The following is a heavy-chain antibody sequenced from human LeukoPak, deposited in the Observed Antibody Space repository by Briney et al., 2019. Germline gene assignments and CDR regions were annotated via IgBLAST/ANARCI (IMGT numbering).Heavy chain of an antibody. V-gene: IGHV3-20*04. CDR3: AGHNSGTYFFFMDV. Sequence: GGSLRLSCAASGFTFDDYGMSWVRHAPGKGLEWVSGINWNGGSTVYADSVKGRFTISRDNAKNSLYLQMNSLRGEDTALFFCAGHNSGTYFFFMDVWGKGTTVTVSS. J-gene: IGHJ6*03. CDR2: INWNGGST. D-gene: IGHD6-19*01. CDR1: GFTFDDYG.